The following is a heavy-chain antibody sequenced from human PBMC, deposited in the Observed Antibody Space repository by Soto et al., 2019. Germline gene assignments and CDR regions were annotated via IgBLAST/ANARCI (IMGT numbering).Heavy chain of an antibody. CDR1: GFTFSNYA. V-gene: IGHV3-23*01. D-gene: IGHD3-16*01. J-gene: IGHJ4*02. CDR2: ISGSGGRS. Sequence: EVQLLDSGGGLVQPGGSLRLSCAASGFTFSNYAMTWVRQGPGKGLEWVSGISGSGGRSYYADSVKGRFTISRDNSKSTLYLHMNSLRAGDTAVYYGAKAYFVWSSEQPYYFDYWGQGTLVTVSS. CDR3: AKAYFVWSSEQPYYFDY.